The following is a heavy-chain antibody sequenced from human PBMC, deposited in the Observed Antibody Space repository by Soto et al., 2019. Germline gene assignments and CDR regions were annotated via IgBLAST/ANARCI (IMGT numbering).Heavy chain of an antibody. V-gene: IGHV1-69*12. Sequence: QVQLVQSGAEVKKPGSSVKVSCKASGGTFSSYAISWVRQAPGQGLEWMGGIIPIFGTPNYAQKFQGRVTIPADESPSTAYRELSSLRSEDTAVYYCSGIAAPLYYYGMDVWGQGTTVTVSS. CDR2: IIPIFGTP. J-gene: IGHJ6*02. CDR1: GGTFSSYA. CDR3: SGIAAPLYYYGMDV. D-gene: IGHD6-13*01.